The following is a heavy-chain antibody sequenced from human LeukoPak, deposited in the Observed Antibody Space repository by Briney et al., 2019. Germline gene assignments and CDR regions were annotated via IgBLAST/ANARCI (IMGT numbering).Heavy chain of an antibody. D-gene: IGHD2-15*01. CDR2: IYYSGST. CDR1: GGSISSGGYY. CDR3: AGSPMVVVVAAGASDAFDI. V-gene: IGHV4-30-2*03. Sequence: SQTLSLTCTVSGGSISSGGYYWSWIRQPPGKGLEWIGSIYYSGSTYYNPSLKSRVTISVDTSKNQFSLKLSSVTAADTAVYYCAGSPMVVVVAAGASDAFDIWGQGTMVTVSS. J-gene: IGHJ3*02.